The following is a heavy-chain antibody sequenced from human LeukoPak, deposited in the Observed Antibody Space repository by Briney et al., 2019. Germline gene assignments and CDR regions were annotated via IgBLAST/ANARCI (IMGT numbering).Heavy chain of an antibody. V-gene: IGHV3-9*01. CDR1: GFTFDDYA. Sequence: PGRSLRLSCAASGFTFDDYAMHCVRQAPGKGLEWVSGISWNSGSIGYADSVKGRFTISRDNAKNSLYLQMNSLRAEDTALYYCAKDLVLSGYDLTFDYWGQGTLVTVSS. D-gene: IGHD5-12*01. J-gene: IGHJ4*02. CDR3: AKDLVLSGYDLTFDY. CDR2: ISWNSGSI.